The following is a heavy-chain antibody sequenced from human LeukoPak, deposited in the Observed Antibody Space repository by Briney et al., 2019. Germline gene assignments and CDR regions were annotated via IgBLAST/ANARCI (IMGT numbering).Heavy chain of an antibody. CDR2: MFHSGTT. CDR3: ARGVVGDPRPYCFDY. CDR1: SGSISSSYW. V-gene: IGHV4-4*02. J-gene: IGHJ4*02. D-gene: IGHD2-2*01. Sequence: PSETLSLTCAVSSGSISSSYWWIWVRQPPGKGLEWIAEMFHSGTTNYNPSLKSRVTTSVDKSKNQVSLKLSSVTAADTAVYYCARGVVGDPRPYCFDYWGQGTLVTVSS.